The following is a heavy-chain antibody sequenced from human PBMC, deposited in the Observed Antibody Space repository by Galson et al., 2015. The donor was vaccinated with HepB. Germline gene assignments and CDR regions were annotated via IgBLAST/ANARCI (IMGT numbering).Heavy chain of an antibody. V-gene: IGHV3-43*01. D-gene: IGHD6-19*01. CDR3: AKAGGWLGDYKLYGMDI. Sequence: SLRLSCAASGFTFHDFTMHWVRQRPGKSLEWVSLITWDGDVTYYANSVKGRFTISRDNRRDSLFLQMNSLRSDDTALCYCAKAGGWLGDYKLYGMDIWGQGTTVTVSS. CDR2: ITWDGDVT. CDR1: GFTFHDFT. J-gene: IGHJ6*02.